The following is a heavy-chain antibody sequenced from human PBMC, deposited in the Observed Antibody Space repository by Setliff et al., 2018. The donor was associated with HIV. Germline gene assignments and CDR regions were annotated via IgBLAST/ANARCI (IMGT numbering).Heavy chain of an antibody. D-gene: IGHD3-10*01. CDR2: ISHSGST. CDR3: ARVAAGTYGKGDWFDP. CDR1: GGSFSGYY. V-gene: IGHV4-34*01. J-gene: IGHJ5*02. Sequence: SETLSLTCAVYGGSFSGYYWSWIRQTPGKGLEWIGEISHSGSTNYNPSLKSRVTISVDKSKNQFSLKLTSVTAADTAVCYCARVAAGTYGKGDWFDPWGQGTQVTVSS.